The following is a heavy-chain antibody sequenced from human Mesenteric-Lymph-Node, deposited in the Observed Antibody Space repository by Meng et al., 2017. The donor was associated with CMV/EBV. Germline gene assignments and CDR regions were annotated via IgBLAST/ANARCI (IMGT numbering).Heavy chain of an antibody. CDR3: ARDALSTLVAFDI. Sequence: ASGFTFSSYGMHWVRQAPGKGLEWVAVIWYDGSNKYYADSVKGRFTISRDNSKNTLYLQMNSLRAEDTAVYYCARDALSTLVAFDIWGQGTMVTVSS. V-gene: IGHV3-33*01. CDR2: IWYDGSNK. J-gene: IGHJ3*02. CDR1: GFTFSSYG. D-gene: IGHD1-1*01.